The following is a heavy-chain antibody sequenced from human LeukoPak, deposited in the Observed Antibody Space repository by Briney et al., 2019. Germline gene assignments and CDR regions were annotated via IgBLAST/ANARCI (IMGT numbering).Heavy chain of an antibody. CDR3: ASDTTYYYGSGSYPYGMDV. D-gene: IGHD3-10*01. Sequence: PGGSLRLSCAASGFTFNSYWMHWVRQPPGKGLVWVARIKVDGISTTYADSVKGRFTISRDNSKNTLYLQMNSLRAEDTAVYYCASDTTYYYGSGSYPYGMDVWGQGTTVTVSS. J-gene: IGHJ6*02. V-gene: IGHV3-74*01. CDR1: GFTFNSYW. CDR2: IKVDGIST.